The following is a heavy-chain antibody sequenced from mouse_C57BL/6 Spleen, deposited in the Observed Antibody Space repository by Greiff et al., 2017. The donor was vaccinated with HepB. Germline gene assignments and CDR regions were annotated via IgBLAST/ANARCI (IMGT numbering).Heavy chain of an antibody. CDR1: GYTFTSYW. V-gene: IGHV1-5*01. CDR2: IYPGNSDT. Sequence: VQLQQSGTVLARPGASVKMSCKTSGYTFTSYWMHWVKQRPGQGLEWIGAIYPGNSDTSYNQKFKGKAKLTAVTSASTAYMELSSLTNEDSAVYYCTRGGYSTYDCFDYWGQGTTLTVSS. J-gene: IGHJ2*01. D-gene: IGHD2-5*01. CDR3: TRGGYSTYDCFDY.